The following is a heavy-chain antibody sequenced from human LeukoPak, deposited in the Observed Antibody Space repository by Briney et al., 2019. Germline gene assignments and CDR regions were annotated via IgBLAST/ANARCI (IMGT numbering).Heavy chain of an antibody. J-gene: IGHJ4*02. Sequence: GGSLRLSCAASGFTFSSYAMSWVRQAPGKGLEWVSAISGSGGSTYYADSVKGRFTISRDSSKNTLYLQMNSLRAEDTAVYYCAKKALGVYYGDYPYFDYWGQGTLVTVSS. CDR3: AKKALGVYYGDYPYFDY. D-gene: IGHD4-17*01. V-gene: IGHV3-23*01. CDR1: GFTFSSYA. CDR2: ISGSGGST.